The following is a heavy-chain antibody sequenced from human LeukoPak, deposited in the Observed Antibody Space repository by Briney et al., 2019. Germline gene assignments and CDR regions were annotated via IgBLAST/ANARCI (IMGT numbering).Heavy chain of an antibody. CDR3: AREGRAYSSSWYFNY. CDR1: GGSFSGYY. CDR2: INHSGST. J-gene: IGHJ4*02. Sequence: PSETLSLTCAVHGGSFSGYYWSWFRKPPGKGLEWFGVINHSGSTNYNPSLKSRVTISVDTSKNQFSLKLSSVTAADTDVYYCAREGRAYSSSWYFNYWGQGTLVTVAS. D-gene: IGHD6-13*01. V-gene: IGHV4-34*01.